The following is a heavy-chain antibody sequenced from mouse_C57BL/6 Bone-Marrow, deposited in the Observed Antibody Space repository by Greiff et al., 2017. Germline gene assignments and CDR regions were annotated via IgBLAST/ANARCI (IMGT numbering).Heavy chain of an antibody. CDR1: GFTFSDYG. V-gene: IGHV5-17*01. CDR2: ISSGSSTI. J-gene: IGHJ4*01. CDR3: ARTTGTDYAMDY. Sequence: EVHLVESGGGLVKPGGSLKLSCAASGFTFSDYGMHWVRQAPEKGLEWVAYISSGSSTIYYADTVKGRFTISRDNAKNTLFLQMTSLRSEDTAMYYSARTTGTDYAMDYWGQGTSVTVSS. D-gene: IGHD4-1*02.